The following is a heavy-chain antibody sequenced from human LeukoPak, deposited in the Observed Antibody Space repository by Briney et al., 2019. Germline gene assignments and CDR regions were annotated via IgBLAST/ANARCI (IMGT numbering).Heavy chain of an antibody. Sequence: PGGSLRLSCAASGFTFSGYEFNWVRQAPGKGLEWVSSISSNGGSIYYPDSVKGRFTISRDNAKKSLYLQMNSLRAEDTATYFCARAAAGTVLRYIDNWGQGTLVTVSS. V-gene: IGHV3-48*03. D-gene: IGHD6-13*01. J-gene: IGHJ4*02. CDR2: ISSNGGSI. CDR1: GFTFSGYE. CDR3: ARAAAGTVLRYIDN.